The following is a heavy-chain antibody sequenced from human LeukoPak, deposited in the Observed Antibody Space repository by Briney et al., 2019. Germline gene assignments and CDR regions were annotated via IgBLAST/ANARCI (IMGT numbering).Heavy chain of an antibody. CDR2: ISSSGSTI. CDR1: GFTFSSYW. J-gene: IGHJ6*03. V-gene: IGHV3-48*04. CDR3: ARDRTEGGDYMDV. D-gene: IGHD2-2*01. Sequence: GGSLRLSCAASGFTFSSYWMSWVRQAPGKGLEWVSYISSSGSTIYYADSVKGRFTISRDNAKSSLYLQMNSLRAEDTAVYYCARDRTEGGDYMDVWGKGTTVTVSS.